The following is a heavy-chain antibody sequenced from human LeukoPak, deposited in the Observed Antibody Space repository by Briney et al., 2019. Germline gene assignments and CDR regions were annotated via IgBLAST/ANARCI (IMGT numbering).Heavy chain of an antibody. Sequence: EGSLRLSCAASGFTFSSYSINWVRQAPGKGLEWVSSISTSSTYINYADSVKGRFTISRDNAKNSLYLQMNSLRAEDTAVYYCAREAAVRYFDWSGNDYWGQGTLVSVSS. J-gene: IGHJ4*02. CDR1: GFTFSSYS. CDR2: ISTSSTYI. CDR3: AREAAVRYFDWSGNDY. V-gene: IGHV3-21*01. D-gene: IGHD3-9*01.